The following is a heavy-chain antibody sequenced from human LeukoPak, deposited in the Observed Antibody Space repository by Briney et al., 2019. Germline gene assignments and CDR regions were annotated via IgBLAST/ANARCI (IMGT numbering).Heavy chain of an antibody. D-gene: IGHD5-18*01. CDR2: IIPIFGTA. Sequence: SVKVSCKASGGTFSSYAISWVRQAPGQGLEWMGRIIPIFGTANYAQKFQGRVTIITDESTSTAYMELSSLRSEDTAVYYCARDTWVDTAMISLNYYYYMDVWGKGTTVTVSS. CDR1: GGTFSSYA. J-gene: IGHJ6*03. V-gene: IGHV1-69*05. CDR3: ARDTWVDTAMISLNYYYYMDV.